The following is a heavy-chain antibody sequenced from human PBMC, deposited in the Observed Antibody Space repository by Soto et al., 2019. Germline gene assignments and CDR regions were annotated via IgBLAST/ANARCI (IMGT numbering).Heavy chain of an antibody. D-gene: IGHD2-15*01. Sequence: SETLSLTCTVSGGSISSGDYYWSWIRQPPGKGLEWIGYIYYSGSTYYNPSLKSRVTISVDTSKNQFSLKLSSVAAADTAVYYCDREVSTSNLGYCSGGSCSAGFDYWGQGTLVTVSS. CDR3: DREVSTSNLGYCSGGSCSAGFDY. V-gene: IGHV4-30-4*01. J-gene: IGHJ4*02. CDR1: GGSISSGDYY. CDR2: IYYSGST.